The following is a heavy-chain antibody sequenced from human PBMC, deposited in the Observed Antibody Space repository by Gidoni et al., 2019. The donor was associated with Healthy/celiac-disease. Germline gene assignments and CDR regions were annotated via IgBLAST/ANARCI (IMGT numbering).Heavy chain of an antibody. CDR2: ISYDGSNK. V-gene: IGHV3-30*03. CDR1: GFTFSSNG. J-gene: IGHJ4*02. D-gene: IGHD1-26*01. CDR3: AIIGSYYPL. Sequence: QVQLVESGGGVVQPGRSVRLSCAASGFTFSSNGMHWVRQAPGKGLGWVAVISYDGSNKYYADSVKGRFTISRDNSKNTLYLQMNSLRAEDTAVYYCAIIGSYYPLWGQGTLVTVSS.